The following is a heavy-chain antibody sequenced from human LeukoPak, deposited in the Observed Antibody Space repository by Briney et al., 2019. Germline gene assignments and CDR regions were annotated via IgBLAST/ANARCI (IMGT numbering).Heavy chain of an antibody. J-gene: IGHJ4*02. D-gene: IGHD3-22*01. CDR1: GFTFGDYA. CDR2: IRSKAYGGTT. V-gene: IGHV3-49*03. Sequence: GGSLGLSCTASGFTFGDYAMSWFRQAPGKGLEWVGFIRSKAYGGTTEYAASVKGRFTISRDDSKSIAYLQMNSLKTEDTAVYYCSTGKTYDSSAYYTRFWGQGTLVTVSS. CDR3: STGKTYDSSAYYTRF.